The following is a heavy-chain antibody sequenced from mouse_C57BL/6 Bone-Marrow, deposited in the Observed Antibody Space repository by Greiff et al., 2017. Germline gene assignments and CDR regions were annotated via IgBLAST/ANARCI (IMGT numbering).Heavy chain of an antibody. V-gene: IGHV1-64*01. D-gene: IGHD1-1*01. CDR3: ARRYYGSSYFDY. Sequence: QVQLQQPGAELVKPGASVKLSCKASGYTFTSYWMHWVKQRPGQGLAWIGMIHPNSGSTNYNEKFKSKATLTVDKSSSTAYMQLSSLTSEDSAVYYCARRYYGSSYFDYWGQGTTLTVSS. CDR1: GYTFTSYW. J-gene: IGHJ2*01. CDR2: IHPNSGST.